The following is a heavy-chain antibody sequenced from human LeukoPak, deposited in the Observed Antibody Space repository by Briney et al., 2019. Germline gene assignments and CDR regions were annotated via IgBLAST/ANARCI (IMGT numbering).Heavy chain of an antibody. D-gene: IGHD5-12*01. J-gene: IGHJ4*02. CDR2: IYYSGST. V-gene: IGHV4-30-4*02. CDR3: ARFRSDLLGDDLGGGFDY. Sequence: PSETLSLTCTVSGGSISSGDYYWSWIRQPPGKGLEWIGYIYYSGSTYYNPSLKSRVTTSVDTSKNQFSLKLSSVTAADTAVYYCARFRSDLLGDDLGGGFDYWGQGTLVTVSS. CDR1: GGSISSGDYY.